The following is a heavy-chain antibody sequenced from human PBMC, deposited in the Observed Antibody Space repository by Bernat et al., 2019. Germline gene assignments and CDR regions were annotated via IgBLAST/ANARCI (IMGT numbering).Heavy chain of an antibody. CDR2: ISGSGGST. Sequence: EVQLVESGGGLVQPGGSLRLSCAASGFTFTYYAMSWVRQAPGKGLEWVSGISGSGGSTYYADSVKGRFTISRDNSKNTLYLQMNSLRAEDTAAYYCVKGGYCSGGSCYPGYYFDYWGQGTLVTVSS. CDR1: GFTFTYYA. V-gene: IGHV3-23*04. D-gene: IGHD2-15*01. J-gene: IGHJ4*02. CDR3: VKGGYCSGGSCYPGYYFDY.